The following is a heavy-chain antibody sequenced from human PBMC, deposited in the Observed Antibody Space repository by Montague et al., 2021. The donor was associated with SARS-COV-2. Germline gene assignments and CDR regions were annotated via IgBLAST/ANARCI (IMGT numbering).Heavy chain of an antibody. D-gene: IGHD3-16*01. CDR2: ISYDGSNK. Sequence: SLRLSCAASGFTFSSYAMHWVRQAPGKGLEWVAVISYDGSNKYYADSVKGRFTISRDNSKNTLYLQMNSLRAGDTAVYYCARDLGVLAFDIWGQGTMVTVSS. CDR3: ARDLGVLAFDI. J-gene: IGHJ3*02. CDR1: GFTFSSYA. V-gene: IGHV3-30*04.